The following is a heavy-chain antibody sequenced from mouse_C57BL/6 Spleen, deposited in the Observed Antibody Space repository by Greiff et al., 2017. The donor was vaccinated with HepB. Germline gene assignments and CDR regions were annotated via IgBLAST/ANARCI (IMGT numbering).Heavy chain of an antibody. D-gene: IGHD2-1*01. V-gene: IGHV5-4*01. Sequence: EVQGVESGGGLVKPGGSLKLSCAASGFTFSSYAMSWVRQTPEKRLEWVATISDGGSYTYYPDNVKGRFTISRDNAKNNLYLQMSHLKSEDTAMYYCARDRYYGNSYYFDYWGQGTTLTVSS. CDR3: ARDRYYGNSYYFDY. CDR1: GFTFSSYA. CDR2: ISDGGSYT. J-gene: IGHJ2*01.